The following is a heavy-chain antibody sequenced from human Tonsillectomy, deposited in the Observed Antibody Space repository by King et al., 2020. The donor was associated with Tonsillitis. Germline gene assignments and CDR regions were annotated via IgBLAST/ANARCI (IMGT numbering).Heavy chain of an antibody. J-gene: IGHJ5*01. CDR3: TRGNSRSLNWCDS. V-gene: IGHV4-59*01. CDR1: GGSILNYY. CDR2: IYYSGTT. Sequence: QLQESGPGLVKPSETLSLTCTVSGGSILNYYWSWIRQPPGKGLEWIGYIYYSGTTNYNPSLKSRVTISVDTSKNQFSLKLSSETAADTAVYYCTRGNSRSLNWCDSWGQGTLVTVSS. D-gene: IGHD4-23*01.